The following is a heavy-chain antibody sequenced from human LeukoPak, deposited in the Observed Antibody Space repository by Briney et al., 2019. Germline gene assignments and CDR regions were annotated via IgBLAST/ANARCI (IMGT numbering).Heavy chain of an antibody. V-gene: IGHV3-30*03. CDR3: ALNGDSSSMRYAFDI. Sequence: GGSLRLSCAASGFTFSSYGMHWVRQAPGKGLEWVAVISYDGSNKYYADSVKGRFTISRDNSKNMLYLQMNSLRAEDTAVYYCALNGDSSSMRYAFDIWGQGTMVTVSS. CDR2: ISYDGSNK. D-gene: IGHD6-6*01. J-gene: IGHJ3*02. CDR1: GFTFSSYG.